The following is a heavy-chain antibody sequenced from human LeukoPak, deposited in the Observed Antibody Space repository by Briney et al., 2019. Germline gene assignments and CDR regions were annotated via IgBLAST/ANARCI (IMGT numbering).Heavy chain of an antibody. CDR1: GYTFTSYG. D-gene: IGHD2-15*01. CDR3: ARGSRDIVVVVAAKFDY. CDR2: ISAYNGNT. V-gene: IGHV1-18*01. J-gene: IGHJ4*02. Sequence: AASVKVSCKASGYTFTSYGISWVRQAPGQGLEWMGWISAYNGNTNYAQKFQGRVTMTRNTSISTAYMELSSLRSEDTAVYYCARGSRDIVVVVAAKFDYWGQGTLVTVSS.